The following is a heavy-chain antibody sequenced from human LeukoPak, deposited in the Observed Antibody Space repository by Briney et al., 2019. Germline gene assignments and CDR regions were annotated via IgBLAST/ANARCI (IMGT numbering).Heavy chain of an antibody. CDR2: ISGSGGST. CDR3: AKGPSITHAFDI. D-gene: IGHD3-10*01. J-gene: IGHJ3*02. V-gene: IGHV3-23*01. CDR1: GFTFSSYG. Sequence: GGSLRLSRAASGFTFSSYGMHWVRQAPGKGLEWVSAISGSGGSTYYADSVKGRFTISRDNSKNTLYLQMNSLRAEDTAVYYCAKGPSITHAFDIWGQGTMVTVSS.